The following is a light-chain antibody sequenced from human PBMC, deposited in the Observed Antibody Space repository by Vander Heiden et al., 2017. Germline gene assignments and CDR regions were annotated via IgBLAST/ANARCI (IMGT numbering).Light chain of an antibody. CDR3: QHYNNFPYT. V-gene: IGKV1-5*03. Sequence: DIQMTQSPSTLSASAGDRVTITCRASQSISIWLACYQQKPGKAPNLLIYKASSLESGVPSRFSGSGSGTEFTLTISSLQPDDFATYYCQHYNNFPYTFGQGTKLETK. CDR1: QSISIW. J-gene: IGKJ2*01. CDR2: KAS.